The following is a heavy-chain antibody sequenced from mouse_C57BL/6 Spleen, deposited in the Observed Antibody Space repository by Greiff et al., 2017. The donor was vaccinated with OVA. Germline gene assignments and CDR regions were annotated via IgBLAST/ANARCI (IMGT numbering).Heavy chain of an antibody. D-gene: IGHD2-1*01. Sequence: EVQLQQSGPELVKPGASVKISCKASGYTFTDYYMNWVKQSHGKSLEWIGDINPNNGGTSYNQKFKGKATLTVDKSSSTAYMELRSLTSEDSAVYYCAVERNYHFDYWGQGTTLTVSS. CDR2: INPNNGGT. CDR1: GYTFTDYY. V-gene: IGHV1-26*01. CDR3: AVERNYHFDY. J-gene: IGHJ2*01.